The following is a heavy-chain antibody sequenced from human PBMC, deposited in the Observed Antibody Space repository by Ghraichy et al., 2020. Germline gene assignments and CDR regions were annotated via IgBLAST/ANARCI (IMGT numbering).Heavy chain of an antibody. V-gene: IGHV3-30*04. J-gene: IGHJ3*02. Sequence: GESLNTSCAASGFTFSSYAMHWVRQAPGKGLEWVAVISYDGSNKYYADSVKGRFTISRDNSKNTLYLQMNSLRAEDTAVYYCARGNYDFWSGSPMGAFDIWGQGTMVTVSS. D-gene: IGHD3-3*01. CDR2: ISYDGSNK. CDR1: GFTFSSYA. CDR3: ARGNYDFWSGSPMGAFDI.